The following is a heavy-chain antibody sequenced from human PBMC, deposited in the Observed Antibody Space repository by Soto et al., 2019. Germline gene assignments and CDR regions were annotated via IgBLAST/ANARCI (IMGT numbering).Heavy chain of an antibody. CDR1: GFTFSSYS. Sequence: GGSLRLSCAASGFTFSSYSMNWVRQAPGKGLEWISSISSSSSYIYYADSVKGRFTISRDNAKNSLYLQMNSLRAEDTAVYYCVLAAAGTIADYWGQGTLVTVSS. D-gene: IGHD6-13*01. CDR2: ISSSSSYI. J-gene: IGHJ4*02. V-gene: IGHV3-21*01. CDR3: VLAAAGTIADY.